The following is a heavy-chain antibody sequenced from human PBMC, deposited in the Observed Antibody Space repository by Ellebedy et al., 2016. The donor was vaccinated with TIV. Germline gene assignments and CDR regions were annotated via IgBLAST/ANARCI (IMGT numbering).Heavy chain of an antibody. Sequence: GESLKISCVASGFTFSNYGMPWVRQAPGKGLEWVAVVSYDGKNKYYEDSVKGRFTISIDDSKNTLYLEVNSLRVEETAVYYCAREMLGGGYSFVTDHWGQGTLVTVSS. V-gene: IGHV3-30*03. CDR2: VSYDGKNK. J-gene: IGHJ4*02. D-gene: IGHD5-18*01. CDR1: GFTFSNYG. CDR3: AREMLGGGYSFVTDH.